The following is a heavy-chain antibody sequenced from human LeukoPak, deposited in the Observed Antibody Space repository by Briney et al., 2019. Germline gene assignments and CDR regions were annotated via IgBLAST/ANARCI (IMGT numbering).Heavy chain of an antibody. CDR2: ISAYNGNT. Sequence: ASVKVSCKASSYTFSNYGISWVRQAPGQGLEWMGWISAYNGNTNYAQKLQGRVTMTTDTSTSTAYMELRSLRSDDTAVYYCAREVHYYYYMDVWGKGTTVTISS. J-gene: IGHJ6*03. CDR1: SYTFSNYG. V-gene: IGHV1-18*01. CDR3: AREVHYYYYMDV.